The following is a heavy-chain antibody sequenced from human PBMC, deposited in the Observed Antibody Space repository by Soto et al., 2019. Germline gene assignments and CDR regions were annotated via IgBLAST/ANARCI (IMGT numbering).Heavy chain of an antibody. V-gene: IGHV4-59*03. D-gene: IGHD3-3*01. J-gene: IGHJ6*02. CDR2: IYYTGIT. Sequence: QVQLQESGPGLVKASETLSLACTVSGASISTYYYNWIRQAPGKALEWIGYIYYTGITNYNPSLENRVTISPDTPKNQPSPTMTSVTAADTAVYYWALTRIENHYYGGRDVWGQGTTVTVSS. CDR1: GASISTYY. CDR3: ALTRIENHYYGGRDV.